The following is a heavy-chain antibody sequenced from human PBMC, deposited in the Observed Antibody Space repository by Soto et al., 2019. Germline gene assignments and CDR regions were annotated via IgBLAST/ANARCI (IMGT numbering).Heavy chain of an antibody. Sequence: QAGGSLRLSCAASGSTFSSYGMHWVRQAPGKGLEWVAVICYDGSNKYNADSVKGRFTISRDNSKNTLYLRINSLRAEDTTVYYCARTMYDSSGYHHFQHWGQGTLVTVSS. CDR1: GSTFSSYG. D-gene: IGHD3-22*01. CDR2: ICYDGSNK. V-gene: IGHV3-33*01. CDR3: ARTMYDSSGYHHFQH. J-gene: IGHJ1*01.